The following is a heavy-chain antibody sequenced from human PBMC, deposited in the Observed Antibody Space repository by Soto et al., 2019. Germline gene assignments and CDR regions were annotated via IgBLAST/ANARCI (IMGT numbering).Heavy chain of an antibody. CDR1: GFTFSSYG. D-gene: IGHD6-13*01. Sequence: VGSLRLSCAASGFTFSSYGMHWVRQAPGKGLEWVAVIWYDGSNKYYADSVKGRFTISRDNSKNTLYLQMNSLRAEDTAVYYCARDRGGSSSWYAWYYYYYMDVWGKGTTVTVSS. V-gene: IGHV3-33*01. CDR2: IWYDGSNK. CDR3: ARDRGGSSSWYAWYYYYYMDV. J-gene: IGHJ6*03.